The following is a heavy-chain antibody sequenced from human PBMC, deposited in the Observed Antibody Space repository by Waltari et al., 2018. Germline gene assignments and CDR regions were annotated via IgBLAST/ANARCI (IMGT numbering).Heavy chain of an antibody. Sequence: QVQLVQSGAEVKKPGASVKVSCKASGYTFTGYYMHWVRQAPGQGLEWRGRINPNSGGTNYAQKLQGRVTMTRDTSISTAYMELSRLRSDDTAVYYCASHVDTAMVTGYWGQGTLVTVSS. CDR3: ASHVDTAMVTGY. V-gene: IGHV1-2*06. D-gene: IGHD5-18*01. CDR1: GYTFTGYY. CDR2: INPNSGGT. J-gene: IGHJ4*02.